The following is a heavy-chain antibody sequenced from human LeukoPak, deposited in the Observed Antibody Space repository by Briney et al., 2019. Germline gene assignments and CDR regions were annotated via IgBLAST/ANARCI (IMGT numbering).Heavy chain of an antibody. CDR3: ARAQITMVRGVIRYFDY. Sequence: SETLSLTCTVSGGSISSSSYYWGWIRQPPGKGLEWIGSIYYSGSTYYNPSLKSRVTISVDTSKNQFSLKLSSVTAADTAVYYCARAQITMVRGVIRYFDYWGQGTLVTVSS. CDR2: IYYSGST. J-gene: IGHJ4*02. CDR1: GGSISSSSYY. V-gene: IGHV4-39*07. D-gene: IGHD3-10*01.